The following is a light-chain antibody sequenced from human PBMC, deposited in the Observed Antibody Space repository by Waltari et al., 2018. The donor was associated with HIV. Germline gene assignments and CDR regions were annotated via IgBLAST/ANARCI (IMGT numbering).Light chain of an antibody. CDR3: QAWDSSTRGL. CDR1: KLGDKY. J-gene: IGLJ2*01. Sequence: SYELTQPPSMSVSPGQTASITCSGDKLGDKYVCWYQQKPGQSPVLVIYQNKKRPSGIPGRFSGSNSGNTGTLTISGTQAVDEADYYCQAWDSSTRGLFGGGTKLTVL. CDR2: QNK. V-gene: IGLV3-1*01.